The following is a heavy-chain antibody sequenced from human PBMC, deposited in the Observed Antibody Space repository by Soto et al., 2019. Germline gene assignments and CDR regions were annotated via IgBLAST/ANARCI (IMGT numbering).Heavy chain of an antibody. CDR3: AKSPNFYCSSHHCYKYYSDY. V-gene: IGHV3-30*18. CDR2: ISYDGSDK. D-gene: IGHD2-2*01. Sequence: QEHLVESGGGVVLPGRSLRLSCAASGFTFNTFGMHWVRQAPGKGLEWVAVISYDGSDKYYSDSVRGRFTISRDNSMNTLYLQMNSLSTEDTAVYYCAKSPNFYCSSHHCYKYYSDYWGQGTLVTVSS. J-gene: IGHJ4*02. CDR1: GFTFNTFG.